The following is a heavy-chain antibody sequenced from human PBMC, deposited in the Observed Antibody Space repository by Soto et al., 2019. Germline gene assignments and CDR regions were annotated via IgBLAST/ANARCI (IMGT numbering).Heavy chain of an antibody. J-gene: IGHJ4*02. CDR3: ARDITLVRGVIIKDYFDS. Sequence: QVQLQESGPGLVKPSETMSLTCTVSGGAISSNYWSWIRQPAGKGLELIWRIYTSGSTNYNPSLKSRVTLSVDTSKNQFSLKLSSVTAADTAVYYCARDITLVRGVIIKDYFDSWGQGTLVTVSS. CDR2: IYTSGST. V-gene: IGHV4-4*07. D-gene: IGHD3-10*01. CDR1: GGAISSNY.